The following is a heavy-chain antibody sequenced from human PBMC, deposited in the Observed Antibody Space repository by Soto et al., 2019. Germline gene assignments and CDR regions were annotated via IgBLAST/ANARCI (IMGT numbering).Heavy chain of an antibody. Sequence: GGSLRLSCAASGFTFSSNCMNWVRQPPGKGLEWLARITSNGVSTTYADSVKGRFIISRDNAENTMYRQMSTLSADDTAVYYCVRDTSLSRVDYWGQGTMVTVSS. J-gene: IGHJ4*02. CDR3: VRDTSLSRVDY. V-gene: IGHV3-74*03. CDR1: GFTFSSNC. CDR2: ITSNGVST.